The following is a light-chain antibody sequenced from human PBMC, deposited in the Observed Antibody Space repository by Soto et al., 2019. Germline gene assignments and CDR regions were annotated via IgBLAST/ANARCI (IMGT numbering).Light chain of an antibody. V-gene: IGKV4-1*01. CDR2: WAS. J-gene: IGKJ3*01. Sequence: DTVMTQSPDSLAVSLGETATINCKSSQSVLNSSNNKSYLAWFQHKPGQPPKLLIYWASSRESGVPDRFSGSGSGTDFTLTISSLQAEDVAVYFCQQYYTTPFTFGPGTKVDIK. CDR3: QQYYTTPFT. CDR1: QSVLNSSNNKSY.